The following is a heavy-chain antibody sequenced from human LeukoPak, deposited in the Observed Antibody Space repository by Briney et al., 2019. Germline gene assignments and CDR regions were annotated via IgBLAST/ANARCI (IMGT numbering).Heavy chain of an antibody. V-gene: IGHV1-69*05. Sequence: GASVKVSCKASGGTFSSYAISWVRQAPGQGLEWMGGIIPIFGTANYAQKFQGRVTITTDESTSTAYMELSSLRSEDTAVYYCARGGTFGGVIFDYWGQGTLVTVSS. D-gene: IGHD3-16*01. CDR2: IIPIFGTA. CDR1: GGTFSSYA. J-gene: IGHJ4*02. CDR3: ARGGTFGGVIFDY.